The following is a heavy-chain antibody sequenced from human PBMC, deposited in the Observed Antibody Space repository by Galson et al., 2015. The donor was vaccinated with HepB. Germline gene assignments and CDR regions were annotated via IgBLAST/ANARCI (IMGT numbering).Heavy chain of an antibody. J-gene: IGHJ5*02. V-gene: IGHV4-34*01. CDR1: GGSFSGYY. D-gene: IGHD3-9*01. Sequence: SETLSLTCAVYGGSFSGYYWSWIRQPPGKGLEWIGEINHSGSTNYNPSLKSRVTISVDTSKNQFSLKLSSVTAADTAVYYCARDAKIGYIFWFDPWGQGTLVTVSS. CDR2: INHSGST. CDR3: ARDAKIGYIFWFDP.